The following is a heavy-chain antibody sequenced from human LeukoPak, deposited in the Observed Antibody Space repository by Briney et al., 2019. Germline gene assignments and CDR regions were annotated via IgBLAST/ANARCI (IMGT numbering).Heavy chain of an antibody. Sequence: GGSLRLPCAASGFTFSSYSMNWVRQAPGKGLEWVSSISSSSSYIYYADSVKGRFTISRDNAKNSLYLQMNSLRAEDTAVYYCARAIYCSGGSCYLYYFDYWGQGTLVTVSS. CDR3: ARAIYCSGGSCYLYYFDY. CDR2: ISSSSSYI. CDR1: GFTFSSYS. D-gene: IGHD2-15*01. J-gene: IGHJ4*02. V-gene: IGHV3-21*01.